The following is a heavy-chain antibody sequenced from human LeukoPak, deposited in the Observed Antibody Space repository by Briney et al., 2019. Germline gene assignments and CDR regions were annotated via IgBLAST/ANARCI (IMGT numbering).Heavy chain of an antibody. J-gene: IGHJ4*02. CDR1: GYSFSNYW. D-gene: IGHD2-21*02. Sequence: GESLKISCEGSGYSFSNYWIGWVRQMPGKGLEWMGIIYPGDYETRYSPSFQGLVTISVDKSISTAYLQWSSLKASDTAMYYCATPPGYCGNDCSFDHWGQGTLVTVSS. CDR3: ATPPGYCGNDCSFDH. V-gene: IGHV5-51*01. CDR2: IYPGDYET.